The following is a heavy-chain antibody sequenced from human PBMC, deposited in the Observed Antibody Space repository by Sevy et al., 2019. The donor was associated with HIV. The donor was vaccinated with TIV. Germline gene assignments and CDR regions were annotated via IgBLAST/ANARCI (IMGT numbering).Heavy chain of an antibody. CDR1: GFTFSSYA. D-gene: IGHD4-17*01. V-gene: IGHV3-23*01. J-gene: IGHJ4*02. Sequence: GGSLRLSCAASGFTFSSYAMSWVRQAPGKGLEWVSTISGSGYSTYYADSVKDRFTISRDNSKNTLYLQMNSLRAEDTAIYYCALGVYGDGFDYWGQGTLVTVSS. CDR3: ALGVYGDGFDY. CDR2: ISGSGYST.